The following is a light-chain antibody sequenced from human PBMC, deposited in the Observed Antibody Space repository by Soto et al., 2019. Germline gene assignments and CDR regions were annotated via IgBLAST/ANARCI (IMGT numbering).Light chain of an antibody. J-gene: IGLJ1*01. CDR3: NSYTTNNNV. V-gene: IGLV2-14*03. CDR1: SSDISSYNY. CDR2: GVS. Sequence: QSVLTQPASVSGSPGQSITISCTGTSSDISSYNYVSWYQQHPGRAPKLLIYGVSNRPSGVSDRFSGSKSGITASLTISGLQAEDEADYYCNSYTTNNNVFGTGTKVTVL.